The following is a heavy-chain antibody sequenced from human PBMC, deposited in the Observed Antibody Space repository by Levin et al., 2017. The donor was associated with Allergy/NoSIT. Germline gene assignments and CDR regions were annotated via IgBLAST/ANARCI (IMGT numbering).Heavy chain of an antibody. D-gene: IGHD3-3*01. J-gene: IGHJ4*02. V-gene: IGHV3-48*03. CDR3: ARQLGNFWSGYNYFEY. Sequence: GGSLRLSCAASGFTFSSYEMNWVRRAPGKGLEWVSYISSTGSTIYSADSVKGRFTISRDNAKNSLYLHMTILRAEDTAVYYCARQLGNFWSGYNYFEYWGQGTLVTVSS. CDR2: ISSTGSTI. CDR1: GFTFSSYE.